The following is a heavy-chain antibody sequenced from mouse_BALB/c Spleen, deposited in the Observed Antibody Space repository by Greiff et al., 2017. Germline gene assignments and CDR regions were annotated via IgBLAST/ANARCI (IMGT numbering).Heavy chain of an antibody. CDR3: TRGGDDY. J-gene: IGHJ2*01. CDR1: GYTFTDYE. CDR2: IDPETGGT. Sequence: QVQLQQSGAELVRPGASVTLSCKASGYTFTDYEMHWVKQTPVHGLEWIGAIDPETGGTAYNQKFKGKATLTADKSSSTAYMELRSLTSEDSAVYYCTRGGDDYWGQGTTLTVSS. V-gene: IGHV1-15*01.